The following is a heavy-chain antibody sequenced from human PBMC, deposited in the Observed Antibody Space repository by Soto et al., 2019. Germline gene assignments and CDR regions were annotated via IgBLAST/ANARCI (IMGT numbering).Heavy chain of an antibody. V-gene: IGHV4-34*02. CDR3: ARGLFSETSDSGGWYFFDF. J-gene: IGHJ4*02. D-gene: IGHD3-10*01. CDR1: GGSFNGYT. CDR2: IKAGGSA. Sequence: QVQLQQRGAGLLKPSETLSLTCAVHGGSFNGYTWTWIRQSPAKGLEWIGQIKAGGSANYNPSLKGRVTISVGTSNNQFFLALTSVTAADTAVYYCARGLFSETSDSGGWYFFDFWGQGTLVTVSS.